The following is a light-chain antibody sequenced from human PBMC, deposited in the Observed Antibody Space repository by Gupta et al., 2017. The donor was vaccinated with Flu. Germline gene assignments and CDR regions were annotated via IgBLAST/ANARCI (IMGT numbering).Light chain of an antibody. V-gene: IGKV3-15*01. CDR1: QSVSSN. CDR3: QQYSNWPLT. CDR2: GAS. J-gene: IGKJ4*01. Sequence: EIVMTQSPATLSVSPGERATLSCRVSQSVSSNLAWYQQKPGQAPRLLIYGASTRATGIPARFSGSGSGTEFTLTISSLQSEDFAVYYCQQYSNWPLTFGGGTKVEIK.